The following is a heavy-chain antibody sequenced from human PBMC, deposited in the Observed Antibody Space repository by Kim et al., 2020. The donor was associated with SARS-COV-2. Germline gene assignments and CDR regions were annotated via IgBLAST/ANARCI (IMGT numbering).Heavy chain of an antibody. J-gene: IGHJ4*02. V-gene: IGHV4-59*08. D-gene: IGHD2-15*01. CDR3: AGHIPLGGHTYRFDY. Sequence: PSLKSRVTISVDTSKDQFSLELSSVTAADTAVYYCAGHIPLGGHTYRFDYWGQGSLVTVSS.